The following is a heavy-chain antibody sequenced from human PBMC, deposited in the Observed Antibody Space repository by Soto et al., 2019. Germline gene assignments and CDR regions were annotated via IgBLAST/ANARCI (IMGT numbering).Heavy chain of an antibody. V-gene: IGHV4-34*01. CDR1: GGSFSGHY. D-gene: IGHD3-3*01. CDR2: ITRSGNT. Sequence: LTCAVYGGSFSGHYWTWIRQPPGKGLEWVGEITRSGNTNYNPSLKSRVTISVDTSKNQFSLKLSSVTAADTAVYYCACNYYDFWSGYYSVGYFDYWAQGTPVTVSS. J-gene: IGHJ4*02. CDR3: ACNYYDFWSGYYSVGYFDY.